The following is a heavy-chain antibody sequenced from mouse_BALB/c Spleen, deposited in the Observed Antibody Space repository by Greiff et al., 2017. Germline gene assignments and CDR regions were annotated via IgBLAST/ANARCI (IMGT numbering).Heavy chain of an antibody. V-gene: IGHV1-5*01. CDR1: GFTFTSYW. Sequence: VQLKQSGTVLARPGASVKMSCKASGFTFTSYWMHWVKQRPGQGLEWIGAIYPGNSDTSYNQKFKGKAKLAAVTSTSTAYMELSSLTNEDSAVYYCTREGDDYAWFAYWGQGTLVTVSA. D-gene: IGHD2-4*01. CDR2: IYPGNSDT. J-gene: IGHJ3*01. CDR3: TREGDDYAWFAY.